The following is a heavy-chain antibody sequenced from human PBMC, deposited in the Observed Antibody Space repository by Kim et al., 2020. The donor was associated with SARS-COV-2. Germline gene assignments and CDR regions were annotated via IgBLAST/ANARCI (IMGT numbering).Heavy chain of an antibody. Sequence: GGSLRLSCAASGFTFSSYGMHWVRQAPGKGLVWVAVIWYDGSNKYYADSVKGRFTISRDNSKNTLYLQMNSLRAEDTAVYYCAKGWIQLWSPFDYWGQGTLVTVSS. CDR2: IWYDGSNK. CDR3: AKGWIQLWSPFDY. CDR1: GFTFSSYG. D-gene: IGHD5-18*01. J-gene: IGHJ4*02. V-gene: IGHV3-33*06.